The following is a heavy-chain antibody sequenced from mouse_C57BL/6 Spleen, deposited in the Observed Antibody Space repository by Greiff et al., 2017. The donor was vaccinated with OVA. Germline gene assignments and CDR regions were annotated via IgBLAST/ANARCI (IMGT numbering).Heavy chain of an antibody. J-gene: IGHJ1*03. D-gene: IGHD1-1*01. CDR3: ARAHDDGSSYGYFDV. Sequence: VQLQQSGAELVKPGASVKLSCTASGFNIKDYYMHWVKQRTEQGLEWIGRIDPEDGETKYASQFQGKAPITADTSSNTAYLQRSSLTSEDAAVYFCARAHDDGSSYGYFDVWGTGTTVTVSS. CDR2: IDPEDGET. V-gene: IGHV14-2*01. CDR1: GFNIKDYY.